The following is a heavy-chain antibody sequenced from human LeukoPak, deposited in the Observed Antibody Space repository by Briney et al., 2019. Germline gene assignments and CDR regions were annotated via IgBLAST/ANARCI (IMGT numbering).Heavy chain of an antibody. CDR1: GFTFSSYA. D-gene: IGHD2-21*02. CDR3: AKDHLGVVVTAIIPSWGGAFDI. CDR2: ISGSGGST. V-gene: IGHV3-23*01. J-gene: IGHJ3*02. Sequence: PGGSLRLSCAASGFTFSSYAMSWVRQAPGKGLEWVSAISGSGGSTYYADSVKGRFTISRDNSKNTLYLQMNSLRAEDTAVYYCAKDHLGVVVTAIIPSWGGAFDIWGQGTMVTVSS.